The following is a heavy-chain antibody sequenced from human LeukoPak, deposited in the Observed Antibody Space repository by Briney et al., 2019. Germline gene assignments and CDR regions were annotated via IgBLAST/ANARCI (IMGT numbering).Heavy chain of an antibody. V-gene: IGHV6-1*01. CDR1: GDSVSSNSAA. J-gene: IGHJ3*02. CDR2: TYYRSKWYN. D-gene: IGHD3-9*01. Sequence: SQTLSLTCAISGDSVSSNSAAWNWIRQSPSRGLEWLGRTYYRSKWYNDYAVSVKSRITINPDTSKNQFSLQLNSVTPEDTAVYYCAREGYDILTGPLDAFDIWGQGTMVTVSS. CDR3: AREGYDILTGPLDAFDI.